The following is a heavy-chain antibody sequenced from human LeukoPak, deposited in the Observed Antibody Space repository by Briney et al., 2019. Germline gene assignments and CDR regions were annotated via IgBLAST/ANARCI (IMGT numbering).Heavy chain of an antibody. V-gene: IGHV3-7*03. CDR1: GFTFSSYC. Sequence: GGSLRLSCAASGFTFSSYCMSWVRQAPGKGLEWVANIKQDGSENYYVDSVKGRFTISRENAKNSLYLQMNSLRAEDTAVYYCARGYSYPFPRGQGTLVTGSS. D-gene: IGHD5-18*01. J-gene: IGHJ5*02. CDR3: ARGYSYPFP. CDR2: IKQDGSEN.